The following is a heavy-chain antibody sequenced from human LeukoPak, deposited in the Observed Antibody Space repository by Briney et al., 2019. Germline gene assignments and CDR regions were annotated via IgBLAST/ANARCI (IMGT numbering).Heavy chain of an antibody. Sequence: PSETLSLTCAVYGGSFSGYYWSWIRQPPGKGLEWIGEINHSGSTNYNPSLKSRVTISVDTSKHQFSLKLSSVTAADTAVYYCATLAYYDFWSGYSFDYWGQGTLVTVSS. CDR3: ATLAYYDFWSGYSFDY. J-gene: IGHJ4*02. V-gene: IGHV4-34*01. CDR1: GGSFSGYY. CDR2: INHSGST. D-gene: IGHD3-3*01.